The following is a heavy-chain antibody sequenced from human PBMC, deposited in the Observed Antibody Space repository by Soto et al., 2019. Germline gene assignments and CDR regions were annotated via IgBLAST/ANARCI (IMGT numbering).Heavy chain of an antibody. J-gene: IGHJ6*02. D-gene: IGHD5-12*01. CDR3: ARGGIVATIPPLYYYYGMDV. CDR1: CLSFSGLY. CDR2: INHSGST. V-gene: IGHV4-34*01. Sequence: SETLSLTFAFDCLSFSGLYWRWMAQTAANGLEWIGEINHSGSTNYNPSLKSRVTISVDTSKNQFSLKLSSVTAADTAVYYCARGGIVATIPPLYYYYGMDVWGQGTTVS.